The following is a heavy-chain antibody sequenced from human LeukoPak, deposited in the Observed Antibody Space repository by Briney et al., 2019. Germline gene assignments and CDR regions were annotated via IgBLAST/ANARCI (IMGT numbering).Heavy chain of an antibody. D-gene: IGHD3-3*01. Sequence: SETLSLTCTVSGGSISSYYWSWIRQPPGKGLEWIGYIYYSGSTNYNPSLKSRVTISVDTSKNQFSLKLSSVTAAGTAVYYCARGHYDFWSGYSPFDYWGQGTLVTVSS. CDR3: ARGHYDFWSGYSPFDY. V-gene: IGHV4-59*08. J-gene: IGHJ4*02. CDR1: GGSISSYY. CDR2: IYYSGST.